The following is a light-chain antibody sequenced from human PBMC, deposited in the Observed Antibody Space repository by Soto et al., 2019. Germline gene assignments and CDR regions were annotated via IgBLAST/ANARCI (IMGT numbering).Light chain of an antibody. CDR3: QQYNNWPLT. CDR2: GAS. J-gene: IGKJ4*01. V-gene: IGKV3-15*01. CDR1: QSVNSN. Sequence: ETVMTQSPATLSVSPGDRATLSCRASQSVNSNLAWYQQKPGQVPRLLIYGASTRATGIPVRFSGSGSATEFTLTISSLQSEDSAVYHCQQYNNWPLTFGGGTQVEIK.